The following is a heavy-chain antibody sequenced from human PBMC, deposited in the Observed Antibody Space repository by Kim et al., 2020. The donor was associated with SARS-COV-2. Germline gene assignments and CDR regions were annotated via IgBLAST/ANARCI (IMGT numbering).Heavy chain of an antibody. Sequence: GGSLRLSCAASGFTFSSYGMHWVRQAPGKGLEWVAVIWYDGSNKYYADSVKGRFTISRDNSKNTLYLQMNSLRAEDTAVYYCARGPDFWSGYYLGLSLDYWGQGTLVTVSS. V-gene: IGHV3-33*08. CDR2: IWYDGSNK. D-gene: IGHD3-3*01. CDR1: GFTFSSYG. CDR3: ARGPDFWSGYYLGLSLDY. J-gene: IGHJ4*02.